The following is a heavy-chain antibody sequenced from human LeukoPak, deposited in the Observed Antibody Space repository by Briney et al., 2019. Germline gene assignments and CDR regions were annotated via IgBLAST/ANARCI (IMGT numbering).Heavy chain of an antibody. Sequence: PGASLRLSCAAAGLSFNAYDMQWVRQPTGRGLEWVSYIGRAGDTYYAASVKGRFTISRDDAKNSLYLQLNSLGVGDTAVYYCARESSGWGLAVWGQGTTVTVSS. D-gene: IGHD6-19*01. CDR1: GLSFNAYD. J-gene: IGHJ6*02. V-gene: IGHV3-13*04. CDR3: ARESSGWGLAV. CDR2: IGRAGDT.